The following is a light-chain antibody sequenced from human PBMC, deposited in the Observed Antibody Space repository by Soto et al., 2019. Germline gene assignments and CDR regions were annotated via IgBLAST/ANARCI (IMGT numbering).Light chain of an antibody. CDR1: QSISSY. CDR2: DAS. J-gene: IGKJ1*01. V-gene: IGKV3-11*01. Sequence: DIVLTQSPATLSLSPWERATLSCRASQSISSYLAWYQQKPGQAPRLLIYDASNRATGIPARFSGSGSGTDFTLTISSLESEDSAVYYCQQRSNWQGTFGQGTKVEI. CDR3: QQRSNWQGT.